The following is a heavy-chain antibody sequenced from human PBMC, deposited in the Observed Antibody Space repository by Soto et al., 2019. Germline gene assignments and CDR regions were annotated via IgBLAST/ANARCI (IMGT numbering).Heavy chain of an antibody. V-gene: IGHV3-23*01. CDR3: AKEEGYSYGVDWFDP. J-gene: IGHJ5*02. D-gene: IGHD5-18*01. CDR1: GFTFSSYA. Sequence: EVQLLESGGGLVQPGGSLRLSCAASGFTFSSYAMSWVRQAPGKGLEWVSVISGSGDITYYADSVKGRFTISRDNSKNALEGQRNSLRAADTAVYYCAKEEGYSYGVDWFDPWGQGTLVTVSS. CDR2: ISGSGDIT.